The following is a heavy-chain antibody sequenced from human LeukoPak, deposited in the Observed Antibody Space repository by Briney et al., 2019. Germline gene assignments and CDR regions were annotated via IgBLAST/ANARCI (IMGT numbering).Heavy chain of an antibody. CDR3: ARRSGLVRGVIIKGDNWFDP. CDR1: GYSFTSYW. V-gene: IGHV5-51*01. J-gene: IGHJ5*02. D-gene: IGHD3-10*01. Sequence: GESLKISCKGSGYSFTSYWIGWVRQMAGKGLEWMGIIYPGDSDTRYSPSFQGQVTISADKSISTAYLQWSSLKASDTAMYYCARRSGLVRGVIIKGDNWFDPWGQGTLVTVSS. CDR2: IYPGDSDT.